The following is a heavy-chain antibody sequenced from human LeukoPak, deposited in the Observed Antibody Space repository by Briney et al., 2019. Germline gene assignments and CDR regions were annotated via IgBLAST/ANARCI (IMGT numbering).Heavy chain of an antibody. Sequence: GGSLRLSCAASGFTFSSYEMNWVRQAPGKGLEWVSVIYTVGTTHYADSVKGRCTISRDTSTNTVYLQLNSLRAEDTATYYCAGYGGTYPYYMDVWSKGTTVTLSS. D-gene: IGHD1-26*01. CDR3: AGYGGTYPYYMDV. V-gene: IGHV3-66*01. CDR2: IYTVGTT. J-gene: IGHJ6*03. CDR1: GFTFSSYE.